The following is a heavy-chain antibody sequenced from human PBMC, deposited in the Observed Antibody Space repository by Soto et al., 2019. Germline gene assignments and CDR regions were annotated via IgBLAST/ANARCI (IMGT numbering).Heavy chain of an antibody. V-gene: IGHV1-69*12. CDR3: AGTEDIVLVPAAYDYYYYGMDV. CDR2: IIPIFGTA. CDR1: GGTFSSYA. D-gene: IGHD2-2*01. Sequence: QVQLVQSGAEVKKPGSSVKVSCKASGGTFSSYAISWVRQAPGQGLEWMGGIIPIFGTANYAQKFQGRVTITADESTSTPYMELSSLRSEDTAVYYCAGTEDIVLVPAAYDYYYYGMDVWGQGTTVTVSS. J-gene: IGHJ6*02.